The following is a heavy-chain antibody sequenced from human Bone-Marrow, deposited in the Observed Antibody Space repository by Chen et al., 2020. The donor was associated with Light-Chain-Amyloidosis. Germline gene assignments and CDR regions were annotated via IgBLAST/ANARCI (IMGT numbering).Heavy chain of an antibody. D-gene: IGHD3-22*01. CDR1: GYTFTSFD. V-gene: IGHV1-8*01. CDR2: MNPNNGAT. CDR3: ARTGTSGYFYYR. Sequence: QVQLVQSGAEVRQPGASVKVSCKASGYTFTSFDINWVRQAPGQGLEWVGWMNPNNGATNYAQKFQGRVTMTRNTSISTAYLELSSLRSEDTAMYYCARTGTSGYFYYRWGQETLVTASS. J-gene: IGHJ4*02.